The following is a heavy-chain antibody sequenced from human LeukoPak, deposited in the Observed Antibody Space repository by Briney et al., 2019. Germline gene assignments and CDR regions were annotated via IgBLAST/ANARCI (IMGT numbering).Heavy chain of an antibody. Sequence: SETLSPTCTVSGGSISSGGYYWSWIRQHPGKGLEWIGYIYYSGSTYYNPSLKSRVTISVDTSKNQFSLKLSSVTAADTAVYYCARDDLGYCSSTSCYGAFDIWGQGTMVTVSS. CDR1: GGSISSGGYY. CDR2: IYYSGST. J-gene: IGHJ3*02. D-gene: IGHD2-2*01. CDR3: ARDDLGYCSSTSCYGAFDI. V-gene: IGHV4-31*03.